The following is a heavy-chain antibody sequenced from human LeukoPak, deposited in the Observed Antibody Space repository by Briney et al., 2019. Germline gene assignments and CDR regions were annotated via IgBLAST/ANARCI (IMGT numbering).Heavy chain of an antibody. CDR3: ARLNGSGSYRVYYYYMDV. J-gene: IGHJ6*03. CDR1: GGSFSGYY. CDR2: INHSGST. D-gene: IGHD3-10*01. V-gene: IGHV4-34*01. Sequence: SETLSLTCAVYGGSFSGYYWSWIRQPPGKGLEWMGEINHSGSTNYNPSLKSRVTISVDTSKNQFSLKLSSVTAADTAVYYCARLNGSGSYRVYYYYMDVWGKGTTVTISS.